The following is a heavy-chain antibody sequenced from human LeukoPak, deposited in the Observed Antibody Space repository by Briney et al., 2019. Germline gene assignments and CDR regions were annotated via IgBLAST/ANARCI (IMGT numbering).Heavy chain of an antibody. Sequence: GGSLRLSCAASGLPLSSYYMSWVRQAPGKGLAWVSGINKSGGGTYYADSVKGRFTMSRDNSETTLFLQMNSLRAEDTAVYYCAKVTWSSSGSDYWGQGTVDTVSS. CDR3: AKVTWSSSGSDY. J-gene: IGHJ4*02. D-gene: IGHD6-19*01. V-gene: IGHV3-23*01. CDR1: GLPLSSYY. CDR2: INKSGGGT.